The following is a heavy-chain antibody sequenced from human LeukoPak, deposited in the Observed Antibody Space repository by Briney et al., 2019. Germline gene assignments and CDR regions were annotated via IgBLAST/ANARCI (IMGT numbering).Heavy chain of an antibody. Sequence: SETRSLACTVSGDSLTNSYWNWNRHPPGGVLEWIGRISYGGSTNSNPSLKSRVIISRDTSKNQCSLDLASVTAADTAIYYCAKRIIEARENGDSNWLDPWGQGTLVTVSS. CDR1: GDSLTNSY. D-gene: IGHD4-17*01. CDR2: ISYGGST. CDR3: AKRIIEARENGDSNWLDP. V-gene: IGHV4-59*08. J-gene: IGHJ5*01.